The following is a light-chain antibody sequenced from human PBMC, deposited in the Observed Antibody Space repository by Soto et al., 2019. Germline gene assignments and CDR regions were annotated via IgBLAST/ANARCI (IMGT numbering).Light chain of an antibody. Sequence: QSVLTQPAYVSGSPGQSITISCTGTSSDVGSYNLVSWYQQYPGKAPKFMIYEVSKRPSGVSNRFSGSKSGNTASLTISGLQAEDEADYYCCSYAGSSTYVFGTGTKVTVL. CDR3: CSYAGSSTYV. J-gene: IGLJ1*01. V-gene: IGLV2-23*02. CDR1: SSDVGSYNL. CDR2: EVS.